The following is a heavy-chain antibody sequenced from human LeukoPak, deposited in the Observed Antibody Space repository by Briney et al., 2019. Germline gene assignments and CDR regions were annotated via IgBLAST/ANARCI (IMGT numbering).Heavy chain of an antibody. CDR1: GFTFSSYA. CDR2: ISGSGGST. J-gene: IGHJ4*02. V-gene: IGHV3-23*01. Sequence: GGSLRLSCAASGFTFSSYAMSWVRQAPGKGLEWVSAISGSGGSTYYADSVKGRFTISRDNSKNTLYLQMNSLRAEDTAVYYCAVSPFRGTVVVPAAIRNYWGQGTLVTVSS. CDR3: AVSPFRGTVVVPAAIRNY. D-gene: IGHD2-2*02.